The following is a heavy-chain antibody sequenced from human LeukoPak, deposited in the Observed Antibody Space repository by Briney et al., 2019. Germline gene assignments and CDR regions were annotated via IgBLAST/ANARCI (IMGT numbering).Heavy chain of an antibody. D-gene: IGHD3-10*01. CDR1: GGSISSGDYY. J-gene: IGHJ4*02. CDR3: ARAPAVRGAINGYFDY. CDR2: IYYSGST. V-gene: IGHV4-30-4*01. Sequence: SETLSLTCTVSGGSISSGDYYWSWIRQPPGKGLEWIGYIYYSGSTYYNPSLKSRVTISVDTSKNQFSLKLSSVTAADTALYYCARAPAVRGAINGYFDYWGQGTLVTVSS.